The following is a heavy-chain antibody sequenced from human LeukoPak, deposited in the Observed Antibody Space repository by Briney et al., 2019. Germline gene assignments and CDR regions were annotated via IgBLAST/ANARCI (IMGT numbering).Heavy chain of an antibody. CDR1: GFTFSDYD. CDR3: AKGENYYYDSSTYSPPFDY. D-gene: IGHD3-22*01. V-gene: IGHV3-30*18. Sequence: GGSLRLSCADSGFTFSDYDMHWVRQAPGKGLEWVAIISFDGSDKYYADSVTGRFTISRDNSKNTLYLQMNSLRPDDTAVYYCAKGENYYYDSSTYSPPFDYWGQGTLVTASS. CDR2: ISFDGSDK. J-gene: IGHJ4*02.